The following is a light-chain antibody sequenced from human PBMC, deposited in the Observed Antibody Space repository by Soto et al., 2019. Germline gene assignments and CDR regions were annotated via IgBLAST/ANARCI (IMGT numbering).Light chain of an antibody. Sequence: QSLLPQPASVSGSPGQSITISCTGTSSDIGSYDLVSWYQQHPGTAPKLIIYEVTKRPSGVSTRFSGSKSGNTASLTISGLQAVDEADYYCCSFADFTYVFGPGTKGTVL. CDR2: EVT. CDR1: SSDIGSYDL. CDR3: CSFADFTYV. J-gene: IGLJ1*01. V-gene: IGLV2-23*02.